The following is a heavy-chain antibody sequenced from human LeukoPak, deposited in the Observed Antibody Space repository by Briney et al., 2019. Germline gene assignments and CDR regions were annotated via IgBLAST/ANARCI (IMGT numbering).Heavy chain of an antibody. J-gene: IGHJ2*01. CDR3: ASGYSYGYGFWYFDL. CDR2: IYYSGST. V-gene: IGHV4-61*01. Sequence: PSETLSLTCTVSGGSVSSGSYYWSWIRQPPGKGLEWIGYIYYSGSTNYNPSLKSRVTISVDTSKNQFSLKLSSVTAADTAVYYCASGYSYGYGFWYFDLWGRGTLVTVSS. CDR1: GGSVSSGSYY. D-gene: IGHD5-18*01.